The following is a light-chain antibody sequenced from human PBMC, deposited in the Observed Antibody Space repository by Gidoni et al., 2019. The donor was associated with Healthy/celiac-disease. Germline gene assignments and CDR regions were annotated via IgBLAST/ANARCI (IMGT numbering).Light chain of an antibody. Sequence: ELVMTQSPATLPVSPGERATLSCRASQSVSSNLAWYQQKPGQAPRLLIHGASTRATGIPARFSGSGSGTEFTLTISSLQSEDFAVYHCQQYNNWPYSFXQXTKLEIK. CDR2: GAS. V-gene: IGKV3-15*01. J-gene: IGKJ2*03. CDR1: QSVSSN. CDR3: QQYNNWPYS.